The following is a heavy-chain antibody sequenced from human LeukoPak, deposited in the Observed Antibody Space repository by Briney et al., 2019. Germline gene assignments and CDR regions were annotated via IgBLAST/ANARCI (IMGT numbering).Heavy chain of an antibody. CDR3: AKDRAAGMAYYFDY. D-gene: IGHD6-13*01. J-gene: IGHJ4*02. V-gene: IGHV3-74*03. Sequence: GGSLRLSCAASGFTFNTAWMHWVRQAPGEGLVWVSRIYSDGSDTTYADSVKGRFIISRDNARNMLYLQMNSLRAEDTAVYYCAKDRAAGMAYYFDYWGQGTLVTVSS. CDR2: IYSDGSDT. CDR1: GFTFNTAW.